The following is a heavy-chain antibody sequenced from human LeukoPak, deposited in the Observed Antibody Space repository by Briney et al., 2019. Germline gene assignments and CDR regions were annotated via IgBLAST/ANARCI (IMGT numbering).Heavy chain of an antibody. CDR2: ITNSGSTI. CDR3: AREDSSWYYFDY. D-gene: IGHD6-13*01. CDR1: GFTFSDYY. V-gene: IGHV3-11*01. J-gene: IGHJ4*02. Sequence: GGSLRLSCAASGFTFSDYYMSWIRQAPGKGLEWVSYITNSGSTIYYADSVKGRFTISRDNAKNSLYLQMNSLSAEDTAVYYCAREDSSWYYFDYWGQGTLVTVSS.